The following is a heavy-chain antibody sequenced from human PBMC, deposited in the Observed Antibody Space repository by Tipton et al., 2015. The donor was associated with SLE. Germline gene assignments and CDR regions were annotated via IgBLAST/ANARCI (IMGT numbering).Heavy chain of an antibody. Sequence: SLRLSCAASGFTVSSNYMSWVRQAPGKGLEWVSVIYSGGSTYYADSVKGRFTISRDNAKNMVFLQMNSLRAEDTAVYYCARSRDSEFYYYYGLDVWGQGTTVTVSS. V-gene: IGHV3-53*05. CDR2: IYSGGST. CDR3: ARSRDSEFYYYYGLDV. D-gene: IGHD5-24*01. J-gene: IGHJ6*02. CDR1: GFTVSSNY.